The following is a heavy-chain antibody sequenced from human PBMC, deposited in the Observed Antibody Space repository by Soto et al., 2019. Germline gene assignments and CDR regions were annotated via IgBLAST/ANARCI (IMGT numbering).Heavy chain of an antibody. J-gene: IGHJ6*02. Sequence: EVRLEEAGGGFVQPGGSLRVSCSGSGFIFSSFWMHWVRQGPGKGLEWVSRINGDGASLAYAESVKGRFSISRDNVKNTLHLQMNSLGVDDTAVYCCAREGSLGLDVWGRGTTVTVSS. D-gene: IGHD3-10*01. CDR2: INGDGASL. CDR1: GFIFSSFW. V-gene: IGHV3-74*03. CDR3: AREGSLGLDV.